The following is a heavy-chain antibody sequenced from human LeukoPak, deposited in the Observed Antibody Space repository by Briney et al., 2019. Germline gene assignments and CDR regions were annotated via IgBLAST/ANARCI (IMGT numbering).Heavy chain of an antibody. J-gene: IGHJ5*02. CDR3: AKSSSSSWYIGWFDP. D-gene: IGHD6-13*01. CDR1: GFTFSSYA. V-gene: IGHV3-23*01. CDR2: ISGSGGST. Sequence: GGSLRLSCAASGFTFSSYAMSWVRQAPGKGLEWVSAISGSGGSTYYADSVKGRFTISRDNSKNTLYLQMNSLRAEDTAVYYCAKSSSSSWYIGWFDPWGQGTLVTVSS.